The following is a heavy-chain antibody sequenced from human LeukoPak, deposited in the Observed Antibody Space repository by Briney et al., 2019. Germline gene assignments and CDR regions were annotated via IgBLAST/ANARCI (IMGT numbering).Heavy chain of an antibody. CDR2: ISSSGSTI. D-gene: IGHD6-19*01. J-gene: IGHJ4*01. CDR3: ARDRSSGWGAFDY. Sequence: PGGSLGLSCAASGFTFSSYEMNWVRQAPGKGLEWVSYISSSGSTIYYADSVKGRFTISRDNAKNSLYLQVNSLRAEDTAVYYCARDRSSGWGAFDYWGQGTLVTVSS. V-gene: IGHV3-48*03. CDR1: GFTFSSYE.